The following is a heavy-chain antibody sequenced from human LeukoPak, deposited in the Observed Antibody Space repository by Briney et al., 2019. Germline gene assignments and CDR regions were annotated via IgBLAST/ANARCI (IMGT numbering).Heavy chain of an antibody. V-gene: IGHV3-23*01. D-gene: IGHD4-23*01. CDR3: AKAVPKAVVTPSFDY. Sequence: GGSLRLSCAASGFTFDDYGMSWVRQAPGKGLEWVSAISGSAVSTYYADSVKGRLTISRDNSKNTLYLQMNSLRVEDTAVYYCAKAVPKAVVTPSFDYWGQGTLVTVSS. J-gene: IGHJ4*02. CDR1: GFTFDDYG. CDR2: ISGSAVST.